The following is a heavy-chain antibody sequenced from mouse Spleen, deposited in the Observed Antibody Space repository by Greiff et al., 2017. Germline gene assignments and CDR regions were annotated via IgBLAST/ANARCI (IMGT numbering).Heavy chain of an antibody. V-gene: IGHV1-26*01. D-gene: IGHD1-1*01. CDR3: ARWITTVEGDY. CDR1: GYTFTDYY. CDR2: INPNNGGT. J-gene: IGHJ2*01. Sequence: EVQLQQSGPELVKPGASVKISCKASGYTFTDYYMNWVKQSHGKSLEWIGDINPNNGGTSYNQKFKGKATLTVDKSSSTAYMELRSLTSEDSAVYYCARWITTVEGDYWGQGTTLTVSS.